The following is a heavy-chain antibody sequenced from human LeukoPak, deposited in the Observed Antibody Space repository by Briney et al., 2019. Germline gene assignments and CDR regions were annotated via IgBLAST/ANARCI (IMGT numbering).Heavy chain of an antibody. CDR2: INAGNGNT. J-gene: IGHJ4*02. Sequence: GASVKVSCKASGYTFTSYGISWVRQAPGQGLVWMGWINAGNGNTKYSQKFQGRVTITRDTSASTAYMELSSLRSEDTAVYYCARVLLYCSGGSCYFDYWGQGTLVTVSS. CDR1: GYTFTSYG. D-gene: IGHD2-15*01. CDR3: ARVLLYCSGGSCYFDY. V-gene: IGHV1-3*01.